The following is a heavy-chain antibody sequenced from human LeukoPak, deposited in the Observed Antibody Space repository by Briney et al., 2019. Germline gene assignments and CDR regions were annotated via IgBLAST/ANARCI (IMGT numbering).Heavy chain of an antibody. CDR3: ARWASISRQPGGFFDH. CDR2: FCLGRDT. V-gene: IGHV4-38-2*02. D-gene: IGHD3-16*01. CDR1: GDSVTNDFF. Sequence: SETLSLTCTVSGDSVTNDFFWGWVRHPPGKELEWIGNFCLGRDTYYRPSPKSRVTISVDTSKNQFSLNLNSVTAADTAVYYCARWASISRQPGGFFDHWGQGTLVTVSS. J-gene: IGHJ4*02.